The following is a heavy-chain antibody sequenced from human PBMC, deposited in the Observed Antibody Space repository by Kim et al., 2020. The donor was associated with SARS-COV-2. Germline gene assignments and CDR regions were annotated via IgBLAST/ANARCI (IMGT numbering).Heavy chain of an antibody. Sequence: SETLSLTCTVSGGSISSSSYYWGWIRQPPGKGLEWIGSIYYNGNTYYNPSLKSRVTISADTSKNQFSLKLSSVTAADTAIYYCARHVASGVYSGYAVWGQGTLVTVSS. J-gene: IGHJ4*02. CDR2: IYYNGNT. D-gene: IGHD5-12*01. V-gene: IGHV4-39*01. CDR1: GGSISSSSYY. CDR3: ARHVASGVYSGYAV.